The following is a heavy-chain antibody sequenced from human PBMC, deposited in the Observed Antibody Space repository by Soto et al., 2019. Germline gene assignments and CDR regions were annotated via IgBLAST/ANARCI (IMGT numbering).Heavy chain of an antibody. CDR3: ARGVVVVPAASPAPFDY. J-gene: IGHJ4*02. D-gene: IGHD2-2*01. V-gene: IGHV6-1*01. CDR1: GDSVSSNSAA. CDR2: TYYRSKWYN. Sequence: SQTLSLTCVISGDSVSSNSAAWNWIRQSPSRGLEWLGRTYYRSKWYNDYAVSVKSRITINPDTSKNQFSLQLNSVTPEDTAVYYCARGVVVVPAASPAPFDYWGQGTLVTVSS.